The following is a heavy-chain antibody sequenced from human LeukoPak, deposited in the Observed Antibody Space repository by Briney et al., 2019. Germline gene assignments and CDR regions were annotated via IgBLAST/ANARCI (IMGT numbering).Heavy chain of an antibody. V-gene: IGHV1-18*01. Sequence: GASVKVSCKPSGYTFTSYGVSWVRQAPGQGLEWMGWISAYNGHTNYAQKFQGRVTMTTDTSTSTAYMELRSLRSDDTAIYYCARGSYFDYWGQGTLVAVSS. CDR2: ISAYNGHT. CDR1: GYTFTSYG. J-gene: IGHJ4*02. CDR3: ARGSYFDY.